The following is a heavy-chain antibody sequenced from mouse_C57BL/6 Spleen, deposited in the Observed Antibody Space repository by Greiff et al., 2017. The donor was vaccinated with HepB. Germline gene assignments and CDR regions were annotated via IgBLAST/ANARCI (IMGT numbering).Heavy chain of an antibody. CDR3: TRALKGYYAMDY. V-gene: IGHV1-82*01. J-gene: IGHJ4*01. CDR1: GYAFSSSW. Sequence: QVQLQQSGPELVKPGASVKISCKASGYAFSSSWMNWVKQRPGKGLEWIGRIYPGDGDTNYNGKFKGKAILTADKSSSTAYMELRSLTSEDSAVYYCTRALKGYYAMDYWGQGTSVTVSS. CDR2: IYPGDGDT.